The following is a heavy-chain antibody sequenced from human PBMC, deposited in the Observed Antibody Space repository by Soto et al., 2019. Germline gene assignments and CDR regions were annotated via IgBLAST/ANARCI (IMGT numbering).Heavy chain of an antibody. CDR2: IGTAGDT. J-gene: IGHJ3*02. CDR3: ARGDSSGYYFRNAFDI. CDR1: GFTFSSYD. Sequence: GGSLRLSCAASGFTFSSYDMHWVRQATGKGLEWVSAIGTAGDTYYPGSVKGRFTISRENAKNSLYLQMNSLGAGDTAVYYCARGDSSGYYFRNAFDIWGQGTMVTVSS. D-gene: IGHD3-22*01. V-gene: IGHV3-13*01.